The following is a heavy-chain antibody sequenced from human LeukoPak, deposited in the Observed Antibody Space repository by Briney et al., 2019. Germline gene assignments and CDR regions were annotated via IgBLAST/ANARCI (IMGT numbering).Heavy chain of an antibody. Sequence: GGSLRLSCEASGFTFSDYYMSWIRQAPGKGLEWVSHISSSNALIQYADSVKGRFTISRDNAKNSLYLQMNSLRAEDTAVYYCTSYYYTSGPNDNWGQGTLVTVSS. CDR3: TSYYYTSGPNDN. CDR1: GFTFSDYY. CDR2: ISSSNALI. J-gene: IGHJ4*02. D-gene: IGHD3-22*01. V-gene: IGHV3-11*04.